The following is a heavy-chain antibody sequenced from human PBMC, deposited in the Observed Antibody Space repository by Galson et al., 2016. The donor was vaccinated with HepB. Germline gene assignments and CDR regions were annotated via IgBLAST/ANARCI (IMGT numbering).Heavy chain of an antibody. Sequence: SLRLSCAASGYTFSFYAIHWVRQAPGKGLEWVAVISYDGSDQNYAGTVKGRFTITRENSKKEVYLQMTNLRVEDTAVYYCAIERVVHASGDYPEALDFWGRGTMVTVAS. CDR3: AIERVVHASGDYPEALDF. J-gene: IGHJ3*01. CDR2: ISYDGSDQ. CDR1: GYTFSFYA. D-gene: IGHD2-8*02. V-gene: IGHV3-30-3*01.